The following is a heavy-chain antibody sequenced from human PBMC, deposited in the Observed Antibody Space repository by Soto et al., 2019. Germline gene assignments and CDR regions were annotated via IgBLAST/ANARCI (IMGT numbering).Heavy chain of an antibody. CDR2: INPSGGST. CDR1: GYTFTSYY. D-gene: IGHD6-13*01. CDR3: ARWLGAAAGDTRYFDY. J-gene: IGHJ4*02. Sequence: QVQLVQSGAEVKKPGASVKVSCKASGYTFTSYYMHWVRQAPGQGLEWMGIINPSGGSTSYAQKFHGRVTMTRDTSTSTVYMELSSLRSEDTAVYYCARWLGAAAGDTRYFDYWGQGTLVTVSS. V-gene: IGHV1-46*01.